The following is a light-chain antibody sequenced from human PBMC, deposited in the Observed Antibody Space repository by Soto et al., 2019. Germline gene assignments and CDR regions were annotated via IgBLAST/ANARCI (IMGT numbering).Light chain of an antibody. CDR3: SSSSSSNTLV. Sequence: QSALTQPASVSASPGQSITISCTGGKNDIGSSDYVSWYQQHPGKAPKLIIYGFSNRPSGTSDRFSGSKSGNTASLTISGLQADDEADYYCSSSSSSNTLVFGGGTKLTVL. J-gene: IGLJ3*02. V-gene: IGLV2-14*01. CDR1: KNDIGSSDY. CDR2: GFS.